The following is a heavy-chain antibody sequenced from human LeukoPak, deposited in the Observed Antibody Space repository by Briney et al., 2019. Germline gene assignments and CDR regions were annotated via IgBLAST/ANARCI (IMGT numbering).Heavy chain of an antibody. V-gene: IGHV1-2*02. J-gene: IGHJ4*02. D-gene: IGHD2-2*01. CDR1: GSPFPDYY. CDR2: INPNDGDT. CDR3: ARANFLYCSSSTCLFDY. Sequence: ASVKVSCKASGSPFPDYYMHWVRQAPGQGFEWMGWINPNDGDTNYAQKFQGRVTMTRDTSISTAHMEVSRLRSDDTAVYYCARANFLYCSSSTCLFDYWGQGTLVTVSS.